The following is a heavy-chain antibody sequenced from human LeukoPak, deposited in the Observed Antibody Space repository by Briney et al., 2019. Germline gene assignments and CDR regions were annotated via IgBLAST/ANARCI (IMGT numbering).Heavy chain of an antibody. CDR3: ASRDSSGYFDY. D-gene: IGHD3-22*01. CDR2: ISAYNGNT. V-gene: IGHV1-18*01. CDR1: GYTFTGYG. Sequence: GASVKVSCKASGYTFTGYGISWVRQAPGQGLEWMGWISAYNGNTNYAQKLQGRVTMTTDTSTSTAYMELRSLRSDDTAVYYCASRDSSGYFDYWGQGTLVTVSS. J-gene: IGHJ4*02.